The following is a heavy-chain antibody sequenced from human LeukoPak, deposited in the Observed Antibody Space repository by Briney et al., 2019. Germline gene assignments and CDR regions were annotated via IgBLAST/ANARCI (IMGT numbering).Heavy chain of an antibody. CDR2: IEQDGSEK. V-gene: IGHV3-7*04. CDR3: ARDTRGYASFDY. D-gene: IGHD2-2*01. Sequence: PGGSLRLSCAASRFTFSRYWMTWVRQAPGKGLEWVANIEQDGSEKHYVDSVRGRFTISRDNAKNSLYLQMSSLRAEDTAVYYCARDTRGYASFDYWGQGTLVTVSS. CDR1: RFTFSRYW. J-gene: IGHJ4*02.